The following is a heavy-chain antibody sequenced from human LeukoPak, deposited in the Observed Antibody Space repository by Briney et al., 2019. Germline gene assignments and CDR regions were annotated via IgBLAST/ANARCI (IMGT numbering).Heavy chain of an antibody. V-gene: IGHV1-69*13. J-gene: IGHJ6*03. CDR3: ASGGFNWYMDV. D-gene: IGHD1-1*01. CDR2: IIPIFGTA. Sequence: SVKVSCKASGGTFSSYAISWVRQAPGQGLEWMGGIIPIFGTANYAQKFQGRVTITADESTSTAYMELSSLRSEDTAGYYRASGGFNWYMDVWGKGTTVTVSS. CDR1: GGTFSSYA.